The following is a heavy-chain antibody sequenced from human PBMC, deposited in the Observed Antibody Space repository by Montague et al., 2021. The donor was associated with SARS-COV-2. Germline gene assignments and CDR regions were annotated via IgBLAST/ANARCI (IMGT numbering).Heavy chain of an antibody. CDR3: ARIKYDILTGYYYGMDV. V-gene: IGHV2-70*11. D-gene: IGHD3-9*01. J-gene: IGHJ6*02. CDR2: IDWDDDK. CDR1: GFSLSTSGMC. Sequence: PALVKPTQTLTLTCTLSGFSLSTSGMCVSWIRQPPGKALEWLARIDWDDDKYYSTSLKTRLTISKDTSKNQVVLTMTNMDPVDTATYYCARIKYDILTGYYYGMDVWGQGTTVTVSS.